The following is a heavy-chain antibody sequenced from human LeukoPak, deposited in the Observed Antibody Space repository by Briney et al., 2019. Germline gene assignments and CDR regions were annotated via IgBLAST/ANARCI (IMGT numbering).Heavy chain of an antibody. V-gene: IGHV3-30*18. J-gene: IGHJ4*02. D-gene: IGHD3-22*01. Sequence: GGSLRLSCAASGFTFSSYGMHWVRQAPGKGLEWVAVISYDGSNKYYADSVKGRFTISRDNSKNTLYLQMNSLRAEDTAVYYCAKASKPYYGLYYFDYWGQGTLVTVSS. CDR3: AKASKPYYGLYYFDY. CDR2: ISYDGSNK. CDR1: GFTFSSYG.